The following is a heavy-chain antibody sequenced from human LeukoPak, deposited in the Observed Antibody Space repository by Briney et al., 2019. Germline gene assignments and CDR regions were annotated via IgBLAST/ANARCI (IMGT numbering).Heavy chain of an antibody. CDR2: LSGSGGST. CDR3: AKERTSEGYFDY. Sequence: GGSLRLSCAASGFTFSTYAMSWVRQAAGKGLEWVSALSGSGGSTYYADSVEGRFTISRDNSKNTLYLQMNSLRAEDTAVYYCAKERTSEGYFDYWGQGTLVTVSS. V-gene: IGHV3-23*01. J-gene: IGHJ4*02. CDR1: GFTFSTYA. D-gene: IGHD1-1*01.